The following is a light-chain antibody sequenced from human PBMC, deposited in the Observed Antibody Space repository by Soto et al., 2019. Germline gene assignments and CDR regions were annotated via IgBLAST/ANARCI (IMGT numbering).Light chain of an antibody. CDR1: SSDVGGYNY. CDR2: EVS. Sequence: QSVLTQPASVSGSPGQSITISCTGTSSDVGGYNYVSWYQQHPGKAPKLVIYEVSNRPSGVSNRFSGSKSGNTASLTISGLQAEDEVDYYCSSYTSSSTLVFGTGTKVTVL. J-gene: IGLJ1*01. V-gene: IGLV2-14*01. CDR3: SSYTSSSTLV.